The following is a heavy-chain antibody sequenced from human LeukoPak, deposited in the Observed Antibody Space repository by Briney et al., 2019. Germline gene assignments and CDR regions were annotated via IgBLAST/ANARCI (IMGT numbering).Heavy chain of an antibody. J-gene: IGHJ3*02. CDR3: AREIIAVADNDAFDI. D-gene: IGHD6-19*01. V-gene: IGHV3-48*01. Sequence: PGGSLRLSCAASGFIFSSYSMNWVRQAPGKGLEWVSYINSASTTIHYADSVKGRFTISRDNAKNSLYLQMNSLRAEDTAVYYWAREIIAVADNDAFDIWGQGTMVTVSS. CDR1: GFIFSSYS. CDR2: INSASTTI.